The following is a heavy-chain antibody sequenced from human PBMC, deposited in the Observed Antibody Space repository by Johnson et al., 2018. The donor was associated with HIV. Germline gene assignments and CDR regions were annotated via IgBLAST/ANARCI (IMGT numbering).Heavy chain of an antibody. CDR1: GFTFSSYW. V-gene: IGHV3-74*02. CDR2: INSDGSST. D-gene: IGHD3-22*01. J-gene: IGHJ3*02. Sequence: VQLMESGGGLVKPGGSLRLSCAASGFTFSSYWMHWVRQAPGKGLVWVSRINSDGSSTSYADSVKGRFTISRDNAKNTLYLQMNSLRAEDTAVYYCARGGNYYDSSGYPHDAFDIWGQGTMVTVSS. CDR3: ARGGNYYDSSGYPHDAFDI.